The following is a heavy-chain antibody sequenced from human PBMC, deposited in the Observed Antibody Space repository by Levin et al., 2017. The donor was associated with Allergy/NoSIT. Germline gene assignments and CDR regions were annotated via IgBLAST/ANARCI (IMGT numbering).Heavy chain of an antibody. V-gene: IGHV3-30*15. CDR3: AKTRSIYGDYGRIDY. CDR1: EFTFSYFT. CDR2: ISNDGSSE. J-gene: IGHJ4*02. D-gene: IGHD4-17*01. Sequence: GGSLRLSCAASEFTFSYFTMHWVRQAPGKGLEWVAVISNDGSSESYADSVKGRFTISRDNSKNTLYLQMSSLRTEDTAVYYCAKTRSIYGDYGRIDYWGQGTLVTVSS.